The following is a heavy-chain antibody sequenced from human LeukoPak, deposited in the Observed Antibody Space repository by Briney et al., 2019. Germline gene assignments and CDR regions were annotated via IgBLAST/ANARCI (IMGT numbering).Heavy chain of an antibody. J-gene: IGHJ4*02. D-gene: IGHD2/OR15-2a*01. CDR2: IIPIFTTA. V-gene: IGHV1-69*06. CDR1: GGTFTDYG. Sequence: ASVKVSCKSSGGTFTDYGISWVRHAPGQGLEWMGRIIPIFTTANYAQKFQGRVTITADTSTNTAYMELTRLRSEDTAVYYCASDGGFEYYFDYWGQGTLLTVSS. CDR3: ASDGGFEYYFDY.